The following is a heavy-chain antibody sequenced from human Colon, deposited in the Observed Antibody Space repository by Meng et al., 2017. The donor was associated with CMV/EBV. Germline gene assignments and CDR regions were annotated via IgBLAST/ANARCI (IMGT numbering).Heavy chain of an antibody. Sequence: GSLRLSCTVSGGSIISSSYYWGWIHQPPGKGLEWIGSIYDSGSTYYNPSLKSRVTISLDTSKNQFSLKLSSVTAADTAVYYCARAGGYLYYFDYWGQGTLVTVSS. J-gene: IGHJ4*02. V-gene: IGHV4-39*07. CDR3: ARAGGYLYYFDY. CDR1: GGSIISSSYY. CDR2: IYDSGST. D-gene: IGHD2-8*02.